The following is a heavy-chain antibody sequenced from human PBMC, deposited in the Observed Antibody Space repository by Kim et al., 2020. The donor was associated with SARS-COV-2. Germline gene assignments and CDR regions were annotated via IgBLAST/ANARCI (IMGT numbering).Heavy chain of an antibody. Sequence: SETLSLTCTVSGVSISTYYLSWIRQPPGKGLEWIGYIYYSGSTNYNASLKSRVTISVDMSKNQFSLKLNSVTAADTAVYYCARNYYDNSGFLPIDYWGQG. V-gene: IGHV4-59*01. D-gene: IGHD3-22*01. J-gene: IGHJ4*02. CDR3: ARNYYDNSGFLPIDY. CDR1: GVSISTYY. CDR2: IYYSGST.